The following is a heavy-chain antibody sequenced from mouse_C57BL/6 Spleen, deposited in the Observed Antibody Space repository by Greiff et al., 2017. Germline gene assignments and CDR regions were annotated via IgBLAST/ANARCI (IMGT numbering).Heavy chain of an antibody. D-gene: IGHD2-5*01. CDR3: TTLYYSNYPFDY. J-gene: IGHJ2*01. CDR2: IDPENGDT. V-gene: IGHV14-4*01. CDR1: GFNIKDDY. Sequence: VQLQQSWAELVRPGASVKLSCTASGFNIKDDYMHWVKQRPEQGLEWIGWIDPENGDTEYASKFQGKATITAETSSNTAYLQLSSLTSEDTAVYYCTTLYYSNYPFDYWGQGTTLTVSS.